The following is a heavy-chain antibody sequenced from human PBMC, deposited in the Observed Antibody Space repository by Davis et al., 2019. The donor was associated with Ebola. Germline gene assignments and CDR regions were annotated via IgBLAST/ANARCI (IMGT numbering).Heavy chain of an antibody. D-gene: IGHD2-8*01. Sequence: GGSLRLSCAASGFTFSSYAMHWVRQAPGKGLEWVTVISYDGSNKYYSDSVKGRFTISRDNSKNTLYLQMNSLRAEDTAVYYCARGHCTNGVCYGDYYYYGMDVWGQGTTVTVSS. CDR1: GFTFSSYA. CDR2: ISYDGSNK. CDR3: ARGHCTNGVCYGDYYYYGMDV. J-gene: IGHJ6*02. V-gene: IGHV3-30-3*01.